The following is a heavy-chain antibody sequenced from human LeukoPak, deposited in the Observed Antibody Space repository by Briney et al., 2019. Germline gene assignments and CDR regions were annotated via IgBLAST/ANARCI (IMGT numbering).Heavy chain of an antibody. V-gene: IGHV1-69*05. J-gene: IGHJ5*01. Sequence: SVKVSCKASGGTFSSYTINWVRQAPGQGLEWMGGIIPIFGTANYAQKFQGRVTITTDESTSTAYMELSSLRSEDTAVYYCARLIIAFNWFDSWGQGTLVTVSS. CDR3: ARLIIAFNWFDS. CDR2: IIPIFGTA. CDR1: GGTFSSYT. D-gene: IGHD3-10*01.